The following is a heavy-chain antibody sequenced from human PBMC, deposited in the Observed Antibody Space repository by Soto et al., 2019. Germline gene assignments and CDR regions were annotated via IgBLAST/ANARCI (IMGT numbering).Heavy chain of an antibody. J-gene: IGHJ3*01. D-gene: IGHD6-19*01. V-gene: IGHV3-21*01. CDR1: GFIFSTYS. CDR3: VGVPPWLGGVDTFDL. CDR2: INSGSSYR. Sequence: EVQVVESGGGLVKPGGSLRLTCAGSGFIFSTYSMNWVRQAPGKGLEWVSSINSGSSYRYYADSVKSRSTISRDNAKESLWLQMDSLTAEDTAIYYWVGVPPWLGGVDTFDLWGQGTMVTVSS.